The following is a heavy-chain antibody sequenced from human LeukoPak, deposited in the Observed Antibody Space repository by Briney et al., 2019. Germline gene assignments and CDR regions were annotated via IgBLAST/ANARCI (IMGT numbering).Heavy chain of an antibody. V-gene: IGHV4-34*01. CDR2: INHSGST. J-gene: IGHJ6*02. D-gene: IGHD1-26*01. CDR3: ATLGHYYYGMDV. Sequence: PSETLSLTCAVYGGSFSGYYWSWIRQPPGKGLEWIGEINHSGSTNYNPSLKSRVTISVDTSKNQFSLKLSSVTAADTAVYYCATLGHYYYGMDVWGQGTTVTVSS. CDR1: GGSFSGYY.